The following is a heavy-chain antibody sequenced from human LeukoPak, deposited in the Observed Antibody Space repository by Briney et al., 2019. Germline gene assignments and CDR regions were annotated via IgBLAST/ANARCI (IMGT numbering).Heavy chain of an antibody. V-gene: IGHV4-59*12. CDR3: ATGESRPGTFDI. CDR2: IYYSGST. CDR1: GDSISSNY. D-gene: IGHD1-14*01. J-gene: IGHJ3*02. Sequence: PSETLSLTCTVSGDSISSNYWSWIRQPPGKGLEWIGYIYYSGSTKYNPSLKSRVTMSVDTSKNQFSLKLRSVTAADTAVYYCATGESRPGTFDIWGQGTMVTVSS.